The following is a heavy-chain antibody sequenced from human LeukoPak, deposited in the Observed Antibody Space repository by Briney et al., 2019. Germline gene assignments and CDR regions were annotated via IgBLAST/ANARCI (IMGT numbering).Heavy chain of an antibody. CDR2: IYHSGSS. CDR3: ARLFYYGSGILDV. V-gene: IGHV4-38-2*01. J-gene: IGHJ6*04. D-gene: IGHD3-10*01. CDR1: SYSINSGYF. Sequence: SETLSLTCAVSSYSINSGYFWGWIRQPPGKRLEWLGSIYHSGSSDYNPSLKSRVTISVDTSKNQFSLKLISVTAADTAVYYCARLFYYGSGILDVWSKGTTVTVST.